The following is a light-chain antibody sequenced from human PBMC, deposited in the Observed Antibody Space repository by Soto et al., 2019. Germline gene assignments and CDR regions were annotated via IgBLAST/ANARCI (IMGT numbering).Light chain of an antibody. CDR2: EGS. CDR3: CSYAGSSTSYVV. CDR1: SSDVGSYNL. Sequence: QSVLTQPASVSGSPGQSITISCTGTSSDVGSYNLVSWYQQHPSKAPKLMIYEGSKRPSGVSNRFSGSKSGNTASLTISGLQAEDEADYYCCSYAGSSTSYVVFGGGTKLTVL. V-gene: IGLV2-23*01. J-gene: IGLJ2*01.